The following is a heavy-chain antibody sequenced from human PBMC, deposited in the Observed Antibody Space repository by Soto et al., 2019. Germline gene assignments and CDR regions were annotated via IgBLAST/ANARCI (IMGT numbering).Heavy chain of an antibody. Sequence: GGSLRLSCAAPGFTFRSFTMNWVRQAPGKGLEWVSTISSNSAYIYCTDALRGRFTISRDNAKNSLHLQMNSLRAEDTAVYYCTRDASRDSSARGWFDPWGPGTLVTVSS. CDR1: GFTFRSFT. D-gene: IGHD6-13*01. V-gene: IGHV3-21*01. J-gene: IGHJ5*02. CDR3: TRDASRDSSARGWFDP. CDR2: ISSNSAYI.